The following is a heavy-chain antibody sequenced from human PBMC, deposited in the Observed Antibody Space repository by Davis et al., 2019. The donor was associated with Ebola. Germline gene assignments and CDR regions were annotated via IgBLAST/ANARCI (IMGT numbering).Heavy chain of an antibody. Sequence: ASVKVSCKASGYTFTDYNIHWMRQAPGQGLEWLGRVILKSGATNYAQKFQGRVTMTRDTSISTVYMELSSLTSEDTAVYYCARGVPAEPSSWGQGTLVTVSS. CDR2: VILKSGAT. CDR1: GYTFTDYN. V-gene: IGHV1-2*06. CDR3: ARGVPAEPSS. D-gene: IGHD1-14*01. J-gene: IGHJ5*02.